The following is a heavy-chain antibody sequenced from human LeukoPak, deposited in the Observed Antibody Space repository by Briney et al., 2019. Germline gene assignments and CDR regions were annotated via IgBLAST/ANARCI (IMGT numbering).Heavy chain of an antibody. V-gene: IGHV1-24*01. Sequence: ASVKVSCKVSGYTLTELSMHWVRQAPGKGLEWMGGFDPEDGETIYAQKFQGRVTMTEDTSTDTAYMELSSLRSEDTAVYYCATWGLSSYGWDCAFDIWGQGTMVTVSS. CDR3: ATWGLSSYGWDCAFDI. CDR2: FDPEDGET. CDR1: GYTLTELS. J-gene: IGHJ3*02. D-gene: IGHD2-8*02.